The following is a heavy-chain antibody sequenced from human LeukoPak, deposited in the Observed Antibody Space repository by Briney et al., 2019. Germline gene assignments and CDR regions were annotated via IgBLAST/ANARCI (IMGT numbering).Heavy chain of an antibody. J-gene: IGHJ4*02. CDR2: ISGSGGST. Sequence: GGSPRLSCAASRITFNSYAMSWVRQAPGKGLEWVSAISGSGGSTYYADSVKGRFTISRDNSKNTLYLQMNSLRAEDTAVYYCAKVGTVYYFDYWGQGTLVTVSS. D-gene: IGHD4-17*01. CDR1: RITFNSYA. V-gene: IGHV3-23*01. CDR3: AKVGTVYYFDY.